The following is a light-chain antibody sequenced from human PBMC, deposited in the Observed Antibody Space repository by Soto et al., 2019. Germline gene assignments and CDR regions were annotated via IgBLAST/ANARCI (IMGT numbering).Light chain of an antibody. CDR2: AAS. J-gene: IGKJ5*01. CDR3: QQLLIT. CDR1: QGISSY. Sequence: IPLTQSPSSLSASVGDRVTITCRASQGISSYLAWYQQKPGKAPKLLIYAASTLQSGVPSRFSGSGSGTDFTLTISSLQPEDFATYYCQQLLITFGQGTRLEIK. V-gene: IGKV1-9*01.